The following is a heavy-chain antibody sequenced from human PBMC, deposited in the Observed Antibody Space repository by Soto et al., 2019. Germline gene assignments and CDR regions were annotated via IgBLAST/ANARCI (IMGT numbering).Heavy chain of an antibody. J-gene: IGHJ3*02. CDR2: INAGNGNT. CDR3: ARDPVIYDSSGYLGDAFDI. D-gene: IGHD3-22*01. CDR1: GYTFTSYA. Sequence: ASVKVSCKASGYTFTSYAMHWVRQAPGQRLEWMGWINAGNGNTKYSQKFQGRVTITRDTSASTAYMELSSLRSEDTAVYYCARDPVIYDSSGYLGDAFDIWGQGTMVTVSS. V-gene: IGHV1-3*01.